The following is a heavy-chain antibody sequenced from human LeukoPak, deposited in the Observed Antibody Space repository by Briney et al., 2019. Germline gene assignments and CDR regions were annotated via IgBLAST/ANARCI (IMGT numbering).Heavy chain of an antibody. Sequence: QSGGSLRLSCVASEFSFSSYWMHWVRQAPGKGLEWVASIKQDGSEQYYVDSVRGRFTISRDNSKNTIYLQMDSLRAEDTAIYYCARDYWWNYDYWGQGTLVTVSS. D-gene: IGHD1-7*01. CDR1: EFSFSSYW. J-gene: IGHJ4*02. V-gene: IGHV3-7*01. CDR2: IKQDGSEQ. CDR3: ARDYWWNYDY.